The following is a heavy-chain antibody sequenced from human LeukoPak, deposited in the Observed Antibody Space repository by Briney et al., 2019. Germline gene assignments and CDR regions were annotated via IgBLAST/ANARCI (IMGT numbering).Heavy chain of an antibody. D-gene: IGHD2-15*01. J-gene: IGHJ4*02. CDR1: GFTFSSYA. CDR2: ISGSGGST. V-gene: IGHV3-23*01. Sequence: PGGSLRLSCAASGFTFSSYAMSWVRQAPGKGLELVSAISGSGGSTYYADSVKGRFTISRDNSKNTLYLQMNSLRAEDTAVYYCAKRAEGGCSGGSCYSDFDYWGQGTLVTVSS. CDR3: AKRAEGGCSGGSCYSDFDY.